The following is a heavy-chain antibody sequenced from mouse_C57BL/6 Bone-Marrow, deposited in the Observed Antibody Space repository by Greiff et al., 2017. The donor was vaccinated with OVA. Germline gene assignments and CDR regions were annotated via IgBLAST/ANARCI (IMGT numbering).Heavy chain of an antibody. J-gene: IGHJ1*03. CDR3: ARPNYYGSISLWYFDV. CDR1: GYTFTSYW. D-gene: IGHD1-1*01. Sequence: QVQLQQPGAELVMPGASVKLSCKASGYTFTSYWMHWVKQSPGQGLEWIGEIDPSDSYTNYNQKVKGKSTFTVDKSSSTAYMQLCSLTSEDSAVYYCARPNYYGSISLWYFDVWGTGTTVTVSS. CDR2: IDPSDSYT. V-gene: IGHV1-69*01.